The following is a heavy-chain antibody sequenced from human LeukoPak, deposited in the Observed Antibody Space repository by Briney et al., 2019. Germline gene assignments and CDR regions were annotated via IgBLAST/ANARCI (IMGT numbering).Heavy chain of an antibody. Sequence: PGGSLRLSCAVSGFTVSNNYMSWVRQAPGKGLEWVSAISGSGGSTYYADSVKGRFTISRDNSKNTLYLQMNSLRAEDTAVYYCVKEGGALRYFDWLLNFDYWGQGTLVTVSS. J-gene: IGHJ4*02. CDR3: VKEGGALRYFDWLLNFDY. CDR2: ISGSGGST. V-gene: IGHV3-23*01. D-gene: IGHD3-9*01. CDR1: GFTVSNNY.